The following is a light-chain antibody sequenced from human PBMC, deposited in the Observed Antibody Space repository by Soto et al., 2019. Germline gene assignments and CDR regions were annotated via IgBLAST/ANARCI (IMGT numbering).Light chain of an antibody. CDR1: SSDVGAYDY. CDR2: DVS. V-gene: IGLV2-14*03. J-gene: IGLJ3*02. CDR3: SSFTTSNTVV. Sequence: QSALTQPASLSGSPGQSITISCTGTSSDVGAYDYVSWYQQHPVKAPKLMIYDVSTRPSGVSNRFSGSKSGNTASLTISGLQAEDEADYYSSSFTTSNTVVFGRGTKLTVL.